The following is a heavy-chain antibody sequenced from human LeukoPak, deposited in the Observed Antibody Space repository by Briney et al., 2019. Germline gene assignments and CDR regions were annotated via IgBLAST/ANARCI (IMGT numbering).Heavy chain of an antibody. J-gene: IGHJ4*02. D-gene: IGHD3-22*01. Sequence: PGGSLRLSCAASGFTVSSNYISWVRQAPGKGLEWVSAISGSGGSTYYADSVKGRFTISRDNSKNTLYLQMNSLRAEDTAVYYCAKAAQNYYDSSGCFDYWGQGTLVTVSS. V-gene: IGHV3-23*01. CDR3: AKAAQNYYDSSGCFDY. CDR1: GFTVSSNY. CDR2: ISGSGGST.